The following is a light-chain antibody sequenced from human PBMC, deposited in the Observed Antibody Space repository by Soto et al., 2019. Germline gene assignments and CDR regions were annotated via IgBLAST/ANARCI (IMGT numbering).Light chain of an antibody. CDR2: EVS. Sequence: QSALTQPASVSGSPGQSITISCTGTSSDIGHFNYVSWYQQHPGKAPKLMIYEVSNWPSGVSSRCSGSRSGNTASLTISGLQAEDEADYYCSSFSSYNTPYVFGTGTKLTVL. CDR1: SSDIGHFNY. J-gene: IGLJ1*01. CDR3: SSFSSYNTPYV. V-gene: IGLV2-14*01.